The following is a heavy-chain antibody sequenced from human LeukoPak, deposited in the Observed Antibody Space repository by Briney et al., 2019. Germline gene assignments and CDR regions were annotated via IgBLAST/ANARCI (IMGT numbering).Heavy chain of an antibody. CDR3: ARQGWSSASGYYFDY. CDR1: GFTFSSYG. V-gene: IGHV4-39*01. D-gene: IGHD6-19*01. CDR2: IYYSGST. Sequence: GSLRLSCAGSGFTFSSYGMHWVRQAPGKGLEWVGTIYYSGSTYYNPSLKSRVTISVDTSKNQFSLKLSSVTAADTAVYYCARQGWSSASGYYFDYWGQGTLVTVSS. J-gene: IGHJ4*02.